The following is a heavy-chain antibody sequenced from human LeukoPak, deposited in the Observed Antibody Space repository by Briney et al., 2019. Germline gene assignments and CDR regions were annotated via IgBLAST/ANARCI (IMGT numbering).Heavy chain of an antibody. CDR3: ASRSSGWFVDY. J-gene: IGHJ4*02. CDR1: GYTFTGYY. CDR2: INPNSGGT. D-gene: IGHD6-19*01. Sequence: GASVKVSCKASGYTFTGYYMHWVRQAPGQGLEWMGWINPNSGGTSYAQKFQGRVTMTRDTSISTAYMELSRLRSDDTAVYYCASRSSGWFVDYWGQGTLVTVSS. V-gene: IGHV1-2*02.